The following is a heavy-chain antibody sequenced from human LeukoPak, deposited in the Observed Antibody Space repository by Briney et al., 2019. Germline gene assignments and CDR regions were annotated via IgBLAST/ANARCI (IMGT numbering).Heavy chain of an antibody. V-gene: IGHV3-23*01. CDR3: ARGSRLWAPYYMDV. CDR2: ISSSGSTI. D-gene: IGHD5-18*01. Sequence: PGGSLRLSCAASGFTFSSYAMSWICQAPGKGLEWVSYISSSGSTIYYADSVKGRFTISRDNSKNTLYLQMNSLRAEDTAVYYCARGSRLWAPYYMDVWGKGTTVTVSS. CDR1: GFTFSSYA. J-gene: IGHJ6*03.